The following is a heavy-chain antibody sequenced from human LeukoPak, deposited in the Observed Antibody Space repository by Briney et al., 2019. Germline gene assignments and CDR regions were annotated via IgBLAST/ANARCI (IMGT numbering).Heavy chain of an antibody. V-gene: IGHV4-59*01. D-gene: IGHD3-22*01. CDR2: ISYLGKT. CDR1: GGSISSYY. Sequence: PSETLSLTCTVSGGSISSYYWSWIRQSPGKGLEWIGYISYLGKTNYNPSLKSRVTILVDTSKNQFSLKLSSVTAADTAVYYCARTILEYYYDSNGRYYFDYWGQGTLVTVSS. CDR3: ARTILEYYYDSNGRYYFDY. J-gene: IGHJ4*02.